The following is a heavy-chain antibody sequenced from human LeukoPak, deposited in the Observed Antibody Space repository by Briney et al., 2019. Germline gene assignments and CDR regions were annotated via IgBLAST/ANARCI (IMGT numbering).Heavy chain of an antibody. CDR2: ISSNGGST. CDR1: GFSFSRYA. V-gene: IGHV3-64D*09. CDR3: ATTYYYDSSGYYPFDY. Sequence: PGGSLRLSCSASGFSFSRYAMHWVRQAPGKGLEYVSAISSNGGSTYYADSVKGRFTISRDNSKNTLYLQMSGLRAEDTAVYYCATTYYYDSSGYYPFDYWGQGTLVTVSS. D-gene: IGHD3-22*01. J-gene: IGHJ4*02.